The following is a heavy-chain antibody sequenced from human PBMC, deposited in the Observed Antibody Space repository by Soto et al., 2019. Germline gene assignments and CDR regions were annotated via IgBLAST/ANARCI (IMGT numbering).Heavy chain of an antibody. CDR2: IYPGDSDT. Sequence: KIPSKGSGYSITNYWIGWVRQMTGKGLEWMGIIYPGDSDTRYSPSFQGQVTISADKSISTAYLQWSSLKASDTAMYYCARRPYYYYGMDVWGQGTTVSVSA. CDR1: GYSITNYW. CDR3: ARRPYYYYGMDV. V-gene: IGHV5-51*01. J-gene: IGHJ6*01.